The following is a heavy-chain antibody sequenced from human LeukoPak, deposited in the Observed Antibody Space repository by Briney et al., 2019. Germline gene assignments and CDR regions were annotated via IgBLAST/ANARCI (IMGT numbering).Heavy chain of an antibody. D-gene: IGHD5-24*01. CDR2: IKSKNVGGTT. CDR3: IRYGYNLAEYYQH. CDR1: GFTFNNAW. J-gene: IGHJ1*01. V-gene: IGHV3-15*01. Sequence: GGSLRLSCAASGFTFNNAWMNWVRQAPGKGLEWVGRIKSKNVGGTTDYAAPVKGRFTISRDDSKNTLYLQMNSLKTEDTAVYYCIRYGYNLAEYYQHWGQGTLVTVSS.